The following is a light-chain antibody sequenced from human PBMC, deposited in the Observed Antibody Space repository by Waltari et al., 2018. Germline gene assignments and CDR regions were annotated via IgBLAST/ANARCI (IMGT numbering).Light chain of an antibody. V-gene: IGLV2-14*01. J-gene: IGLJ3*02. CDR3: SSYTSSSTWV. CDR2: EVS. Sequence: QSALTQPASVSGSPGQSISISCTGTSSDIGVYNYVSWYQQHPGKAPKLMIYEVSNRPSGVSNRFSGSKSDNTASLTISVLQAEDEADYYCSSYTSSSTWVFGGGTKLTVL. CDR1: SSDIGVYNY.